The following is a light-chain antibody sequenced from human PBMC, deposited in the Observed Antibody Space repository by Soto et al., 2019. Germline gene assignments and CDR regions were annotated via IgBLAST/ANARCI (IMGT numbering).Light chain of an antibody. J-gene: IGLJ3*02. CDR3: GTWDSSLSAWV. CDR2: DNN. V-gene: IGLV1-51*01. Sequence: QSVLTQPPSVSAAPGQKVTISCSGITSNIGNNYVSWYQQLPGTGPKLLIYDNNKRPSGISDRFSGSKSGTSATLGITGLQTGDEADYYCGTWDSSLSAWVFGGGTKLTVL. CDR1: TSNIGNNY.